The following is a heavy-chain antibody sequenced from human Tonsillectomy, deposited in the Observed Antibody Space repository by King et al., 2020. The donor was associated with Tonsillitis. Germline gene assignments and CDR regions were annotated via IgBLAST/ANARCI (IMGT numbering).Heavy chain of an antibody. CDR1: GFTFSSYG. CDR2: ISYDGSNK. D-gene: IGHD3-9*01. J-gene: IGHJ4*02. Sequence: VQLVESGGGVVQPGRSLRLSCAASGFTFSSYGMHWVRPAPGKGLEWVAVISYDGSNKYYADSVKGRFTISRDNSKNTLYLQMNSLRAEDTAVYYCAKDRFDGNYVIYYFDYWGQGTLVTVSS. CDR3: AKDRFDGNYVIYYFDY. V-gene: IGHV3-30*18.